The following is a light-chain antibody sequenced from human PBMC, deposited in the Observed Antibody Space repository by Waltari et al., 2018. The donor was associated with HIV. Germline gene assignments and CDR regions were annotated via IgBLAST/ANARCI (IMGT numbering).Light chain of an antibody. CDR3: QQFNSYPLT. CDR1: QGIRSA. Sequence: AMQLTQSPSSLSPSVGVRVTITCRASQGIRSAFAWYQQKPGKAPKLLIYDAFSLESGVPSRFSGSGSGTDFTLNISSLQPEDFATYYCQQFNSYPLTVGGGTKVEIK. V-gene: IGKV1-13*02. CDR2: DAF. J-gene: IGKJ4*01.